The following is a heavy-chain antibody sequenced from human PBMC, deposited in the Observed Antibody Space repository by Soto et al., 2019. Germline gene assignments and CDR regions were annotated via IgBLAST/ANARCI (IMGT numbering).Heavy chain of an antibody. J-gene: IGHJ6*02. D-gene: IGHD3-22*01. V-gene: IGHV3-23*01. Sequence: GGSLRLSCAASGFSFSNYAMGWVRQAPGKGLDWVSAISGSSGTIYYADSVKGRFTISRDNSKNTLYLQLNSLRAVDSAVYYCAKRQSYDSTGYLYFYGMDVWGQGTTVTVSS. CDR3: AKRQSYDSTGYLYFYGMDV. CDR2: ISGSSGTI. CDR1: GFSFSNYA.